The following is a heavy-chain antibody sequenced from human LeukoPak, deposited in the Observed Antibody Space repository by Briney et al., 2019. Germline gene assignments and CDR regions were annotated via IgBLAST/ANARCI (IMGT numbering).Heavy chain of an antibody. CDR3: AKGLAAAGKSFLSGY. CDR2: IYSDGTT. V-gene: IGHV3-53*01. J-gene: IGHJ4*02. D-gene: IGHD6-13*01. CDR1: GFTVSSNY. Sequence: GGSLRLSCIPSGFTVSSNYMSWVRQAPGKGLEWVSVIYSDGTTYYADSVKGRFTISRDNSKNTLYLQMNSLRAEDTAVYYCAKGLAAAGKSFLSGYWGQGTLVTVSS.